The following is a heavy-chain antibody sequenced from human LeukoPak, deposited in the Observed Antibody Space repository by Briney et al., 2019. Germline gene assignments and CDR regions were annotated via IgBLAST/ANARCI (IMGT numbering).Heavy chain of an antibody. D-gene: IGHD2-15*01. Sequence: GGSLRLSCAASGFTFSSYDMHWVRQATGKGLEWVSAIGTAGDTYYPGSVKGRFTISRENAKNSLYLQMDSLRAGDTAVHYCARGCSGGSCYQDFDYWGQGTLVTVSS. CDR3: ARGCSGGSCYQDFDY. J-gene: IGHJ4*02. V-gene: IGHV3-13*01. CDR2: IGTAGDT. CDR1: GFTFSSYD.